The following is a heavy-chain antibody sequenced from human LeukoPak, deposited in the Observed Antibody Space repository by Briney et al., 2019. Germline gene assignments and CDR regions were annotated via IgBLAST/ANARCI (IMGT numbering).Heavy chain of an antibody. D-gene: IGHD3-22*01. CDR3: ARGGPYYYDSSLNDY. Sequence: GGSLRLSCAASGFTFSSYSMNWVRQAPGKGLEWVSSISSSSSYIYYADSVKGRFTISRDNAKNSLYLQMNSLRAEDTAVYYCARGGPYYYDSSLNDYWGQETLVTVSS. CDR1: GFTFSSYS. J-gene: IGHJ4*02. CDR2: ISSSSSYI. V-gene: IGHV3-21*01.